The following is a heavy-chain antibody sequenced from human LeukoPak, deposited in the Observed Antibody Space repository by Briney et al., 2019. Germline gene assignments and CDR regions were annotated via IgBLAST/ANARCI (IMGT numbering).Heavy chain of an antibody. D-gene: IGHD3-3*01. CDR2: IIPIFGTA. CDR3: ARGPHWRYYYYYMDV. Sequence: ASVKVSCKASGYTFTSYAMNWVRQAPGQGLEWMGGIIPIFGTANYAQKFQGRVTITADKSTSTAYMELSSLRSEDTAVYYCARGPHWRYYYYYMDVWGKGTTVTVSS. CDR1: GYTFTSYA. V-gene: IGHV1-69*06. J-gene: IGHJ6*03.